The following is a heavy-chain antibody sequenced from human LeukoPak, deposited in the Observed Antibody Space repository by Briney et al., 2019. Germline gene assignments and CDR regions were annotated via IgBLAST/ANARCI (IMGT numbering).Heavy chain of an antibody. D-gene: IGHD2-2*01. V-gene: IGHV1-69*05. J-gene: IGHJ4*02. Sequence: SVKVSCKASGGTFSSYAISWVRQAPGQGLEWMGGIIPIFGTANYAQKFQGRVTITTDESTSTAYMELSSLRSEDTAVYYCGSGVVVVPAAISFDYWGQGTLVTVSS. CDR3: GSGVVVVPAAISFDY. CDR1: GGTFSSYA. CDR2: IIPIFGTA.